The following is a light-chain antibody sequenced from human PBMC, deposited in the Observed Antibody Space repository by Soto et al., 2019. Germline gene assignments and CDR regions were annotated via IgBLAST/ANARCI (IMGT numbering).Light chain of an antibody. J-gene: IGKJ2*01. CDR1: QSVSSSY. CDR2: AAF. V-gene: IGKV3-20*01. Sequence: EIVLTQSPGTLSLSPGERATLSCRASQSVSSSYLAWYQQKPGQAPRLLIYAAFNRATDIPDRFSGGGSGTDFTLTISRLEPEDFAVYFCQHYSNSPPSTFGQGTKLEIK. CDR3: QHYSNSPPST.